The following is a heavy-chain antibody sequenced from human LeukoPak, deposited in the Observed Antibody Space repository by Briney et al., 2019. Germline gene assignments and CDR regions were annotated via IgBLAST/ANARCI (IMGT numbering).Heavy chain of an antibody. CDR3: ARGFRPVAMRNYFDY. J-gene: IGHJ4*02. V-gene: IGHV3-11*01. D-gene: IGHD2-2*01. CDR2: ISGSGSPI. Sequence: GGSLRLSCAASGFIFSDYYMSWIRQAPGKGLEWVSYISGSGSPIYYADSVRGRFTISRDNAKNSLYLQMNSLRAEDTAAYFCARGFRPVAMRNYFDYWGQGTLVTVSS. CDR1: GFIFSDYY.